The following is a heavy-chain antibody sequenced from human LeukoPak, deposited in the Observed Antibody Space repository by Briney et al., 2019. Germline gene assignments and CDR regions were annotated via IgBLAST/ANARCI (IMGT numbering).Heavy chain of an antibody. CDR3: ARDERKYCSDSSCYPGDY. D-gene: IGHD2-2*01. CDR2: ISRTSAYI. J-gene: IGHJ4*02. CDR1: GFIFSDYA. Sequence: GGSLRLSCTASGFIFSDYAMKWVRQALGKGLEWVGAISRTSAYIYYSDSVKGRFTLSRDNAGDSVYLQMDGLRAEDTAVYYCARDERKYCSDSSCYPGDYWGQGILVTVSS. V-gene: IGHV3-21*01.